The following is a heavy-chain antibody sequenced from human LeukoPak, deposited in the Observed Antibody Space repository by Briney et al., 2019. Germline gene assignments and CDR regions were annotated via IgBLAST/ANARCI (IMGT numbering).Heavy chain of an antibody. Sequence: GASVKVSCKASGGTFSSYAISWVRQAPGQGLEWMGRIIPILGIANYAQKFQGRVTITADKSTSTAYMELSSLRSEDTAVYYCANEAAGIFRDYWGQGTLVTVSS. V-gene: IGHV1-69*04. CDR2: IIPILGIA. CDR1: GGTFSSYA. J-gene: IGHJ4*02. D-gene: IGHD6-13*01. CDR3: ANEAAGIFRDY.